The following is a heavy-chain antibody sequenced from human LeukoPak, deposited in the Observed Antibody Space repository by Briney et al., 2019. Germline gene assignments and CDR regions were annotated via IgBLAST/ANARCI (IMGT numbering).Heavy chain of an antibody. Sequence: ASVKVSCKASGGTFSSYAISWVRQAPGQGLEWMGGIIPIFGTANYAQKFQGRVTITTDESTSTAYMELSSLRSEDTAVYYCATAHGYCSGGSCYSGYWGQGTLVTVSS. CDR3: ATAHGYCSGGSCYSGY. CDR2: IIPIFGTA. D-gene: IGHD2-15*01. V-gene: IGHV1-69*05. J-gene: IGHJ4*02. CDR1: GGTFSSYA.